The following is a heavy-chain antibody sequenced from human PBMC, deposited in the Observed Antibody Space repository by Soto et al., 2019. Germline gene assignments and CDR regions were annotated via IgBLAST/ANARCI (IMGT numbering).Heavy chain of an antibody. Sequence: QLQLQESGSGLVKPSQKLSLTCTVSGGSINSGGYSWSWIRQPPGKGLEWIGYIYRSGSAYYSPSVQNRATIAVDTAKNHLSLNLTSVTAADTAVYYCAVSGRGGLDVWGQGTTVTVSS. D-gene: IGHD3-10*01. V-gene: IGHV4-30-2*01. CDR1: GGSINSGGYS. CDR3: AVSGRGGLDV. J-gene: IGHJ6*02. CDR2: IYRSGSA.